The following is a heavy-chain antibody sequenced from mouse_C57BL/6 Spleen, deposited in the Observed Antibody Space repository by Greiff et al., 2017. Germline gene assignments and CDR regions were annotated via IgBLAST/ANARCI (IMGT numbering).Heavy chain of an antibody. Sequence: EVHLVESGGGLVKPGGSLKLSCAASGFTFSSYAMSWVRQTPEKRLEWVATISDGGSYTYYPDNVKGRFTISRDNAKNNLYLQMSHLKSEDTAMYYCARDGGYGNYAGPAFAYWGQGTLVTVSA. J-gene: IGHJ3*01. CDR3: ARDGGYGNYAGPAFAY. V-gene: IGHV5-4*01. CDR1: GFTFSSYA. D-gene: IGHD2-10*02. CDR2: ISDGGSYT.